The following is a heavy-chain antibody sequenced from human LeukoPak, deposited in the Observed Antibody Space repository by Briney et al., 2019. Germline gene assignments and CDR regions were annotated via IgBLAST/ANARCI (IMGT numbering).Heavy chain of an antibody. CDR3: ARDVLTPNSYGMDV. CDR2: IGSSGSTI. CDR1: GFTFSSYE. D-gene: IGHD4-23*01. J-gene: IGHJ6*02. Sequence: GSLRLSCAASGFTFSSYEMNWVRQAPGKGLEWVSYIGSSGSTIYYADSVKGRFTISRDNAKNSLYLQMNSLRAEDTAVYYCARDVLTPNSYGMDVWGQGTTVTVSS. V-gene: IGHV3-48*03.